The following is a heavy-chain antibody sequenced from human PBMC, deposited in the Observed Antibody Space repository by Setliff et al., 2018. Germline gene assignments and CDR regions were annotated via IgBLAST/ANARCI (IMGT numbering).Heavy chain of an antibody. J-gene: IGHJ3*01. V-gene: IGHV1-18*01. Sequence: ASVKVSCKASGHIFNSYGISWVRQAAGKGLEWVGWISSYNDVTTYAQRFQGRVTLTKDTSTSAAYMELRSLRSDDSAVYYCAISTLSICSGGSCPNAFDVWGQGTMVTVSS. CDR3: AISTLSICSGGSCPNAFDV. CDR2: ISSYNDVT. CDR1: GHIFNSYG. D-gene: IGHD2-15*01.